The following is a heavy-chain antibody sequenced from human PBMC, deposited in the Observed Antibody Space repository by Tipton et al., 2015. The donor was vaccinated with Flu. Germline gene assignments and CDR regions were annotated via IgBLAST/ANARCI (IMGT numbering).Heavy chain of an antibody. J-gene: IGHJ4*02. Sequence: QSGAEVKKPGSSVKVSCKSSGGIFRSHAISWVRQAPGQGLEWMGGIIAIFGTVNYAQKFQGRVTINADESTSTAYMELSSLRSEDTAVYYCARGGGPYCSSTSCYETDYWGQGTLVTVSS. CDR2: IIAIFGTV. D-gene: IGHD2-2*01. CDR3: ARGGGPYCSSTSCYETDY. V-gene: IGHV1-69*01. CDR1: GGIFRSHA.